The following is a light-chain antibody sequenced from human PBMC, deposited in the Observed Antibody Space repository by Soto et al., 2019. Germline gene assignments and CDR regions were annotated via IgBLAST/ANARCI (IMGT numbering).Light chain of an antibody. Sequence: PGEWATLSCRASQTVRSSSLAWYQQKPGQAPRLLIFGASTRAAGFPDRFSGSGSGTDFTLTISRLEPEDFAVYYCQQYGSSPRTFGQGTKVDI. CDR2: GAS. J-gene: IGKJ1*01. CDR3: QQYGSSPRT. CDR1: QTVRSSS. V-gene: IGKV3-20*01.